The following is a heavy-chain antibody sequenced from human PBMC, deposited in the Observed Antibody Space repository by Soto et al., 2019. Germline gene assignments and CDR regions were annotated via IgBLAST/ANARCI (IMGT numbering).Heavy chain of an antibody. V-gene: IGHV3-21*01. J-gene: IGHJ4*02. Sequence: GGSLRLSCAASGFTFSSYSMNWVRQAPGKGLEWVSSISSSSSYIYYADSVKGRFTISRDNAKNSLYLQMNSLRAEDTAVYYCAREYCSSTSCHQFDYWGQGTLVTVSS. CDR3: AREYCSSTSCHQFDY. CDR1: GFTFSSYS. CDR2: ISSSSSYI. D-gene: IGHD2-2*01.